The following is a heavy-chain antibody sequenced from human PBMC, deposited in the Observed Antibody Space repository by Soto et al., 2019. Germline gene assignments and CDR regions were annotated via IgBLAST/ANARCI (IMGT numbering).Heavy chain of an antibody. J-gene: IGHJ2*01. CDR3: ARVAYCSNGVCYPYWFFDL. Sequence: ASVQVSCESSGDTLTGYYVHWVRQAPGQGREWMGWINPNSGGTNYAQRFQGRVTMTRDTSSNTGYMELSRLRYDDTAVYYCARVAYCSNGVCYPYWFFDLWGRGTLVTVSS. CDR2: INPNSGGT. CDR1: GDTLTGYY. D-gene: IGHD2-8*01. V-gene: IGHV1-2*02.